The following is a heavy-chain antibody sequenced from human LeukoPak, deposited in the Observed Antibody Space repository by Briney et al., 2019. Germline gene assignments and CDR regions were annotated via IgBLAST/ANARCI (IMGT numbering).Heavy chain of an antibody. CDR3: ARVDDYNSLY. J-gene: IGHJ4*02. V-gene: IGHV4-59*01. CDR2: IYYTGST. Sequence: SETLSLTCTVSGGSISGYYWSWLRQSPGKGLEWIGYIYYTGSTNYNPSLKSRVTLSVDTSKNQFSLNLSSVTAADTALYYCARVDDYNSLYWGQGTLVTVSS. CDR1: GGSISGYY. D-gene: IGHD5-24*01.